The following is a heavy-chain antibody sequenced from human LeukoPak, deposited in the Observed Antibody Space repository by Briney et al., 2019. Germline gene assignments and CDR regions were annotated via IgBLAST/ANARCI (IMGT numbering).Heavy chain of an antibody. V-gene: IGHV3-30*03. CDR3: ARDLSAAFDF. D-gene: IGHD6-25*01. CDR1: GFTFSSYG. CDR2: ISYDGSNK. J-gene: IGHJ4*02. Sequence: GGSLRLSCAASGFTFSSYGMHWVRQAPGKGLEWVAVISYDGSNKYYADSVKGRFSISRDDSKNTLFLDMSNLRVEDTALYYCARDLSAAFDFWGQGVLVTVSS.